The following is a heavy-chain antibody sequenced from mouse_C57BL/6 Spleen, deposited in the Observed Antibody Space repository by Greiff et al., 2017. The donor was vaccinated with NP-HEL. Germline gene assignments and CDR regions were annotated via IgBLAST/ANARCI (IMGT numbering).Heavy chain of an antibody. CDR2: IDPSDSYT. J-gene: IGHJ4*01. V-gene: IGHV1-69*01. CDR1: GYTFTSYW. CDR3: ALITTVVVPYAMDY. D-gene: IGHD1-1*01. Sequence: QVQLQQPGAELVMPGASVKLSCKASGYTFTSYWMHWVKQRPGQGLEWIGEIDPSDSYTNYNQQFKGKSTLTVDKSSSTAYMQLSSLTSEDSAVYYCALITTVVVPYAMDYWGQGTSVTVSS.